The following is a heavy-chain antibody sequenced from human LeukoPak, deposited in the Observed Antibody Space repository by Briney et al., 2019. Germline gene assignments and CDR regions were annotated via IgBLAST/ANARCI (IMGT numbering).Heavy chain of an antibody. D-gene: IGHD2-2*01. CDR3: ARKWPAYYYMDV. Sequence: ASVKVSCKASGGTFSSYAISWVRQAPGQGLEWMGGIIPIFGTANYAQKFQGRVTITADESTSTAYMELSSLRSEDTAVYYCARKWPAYYYMDVWGKGTTVTVSS. CDR2: IIPIFGTA. J-gene: IGHJ6*03. V-gene: IGHV1-69*13. CDR1: GGTFSSYA.